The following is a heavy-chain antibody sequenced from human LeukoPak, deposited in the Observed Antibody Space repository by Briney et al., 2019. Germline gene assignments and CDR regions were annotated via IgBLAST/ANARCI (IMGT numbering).Heavy chain of an antibody. D-gene: IGHD2-2*02. CDR1: GYSISSGYY. Sequence: SETLSLTCAVSGYSISSGYYWGWIRQPPGKGLEWIGSIYHSGSTYYNPSLKSRVTISVDTSKNQFSLKLSSVTAADPAVYYCARHSCSSTRCYTFDYWGQGNLVTVSS. CDR2: IYHSGST. CDR3: ARHSCSSTRCYTFDY. V-gene: IGHV4-38-2*01. J-gene: IGHJ4*02.